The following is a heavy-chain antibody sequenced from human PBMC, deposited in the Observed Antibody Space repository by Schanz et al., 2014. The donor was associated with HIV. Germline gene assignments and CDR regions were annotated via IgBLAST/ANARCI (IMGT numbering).Heavy chain of an antibody. Sequence: QAQLVQSGAEVKKPGASVKVSCKASGYSFTSNFIHWVRQAPGQGLQWMGVINTNGGDTSDALRGRVIITRDTSTSTVYMHLSNMRFEDSAVYYCAREKMDTGGLDVWGQGTTVTVSS. J-gene: IGHJ6*02. CDR3: AREKMDTGGLDV. CDR1: GYSFTSNF. V-gene: IGHV1-46*01. CDR2: INTNGGDT.